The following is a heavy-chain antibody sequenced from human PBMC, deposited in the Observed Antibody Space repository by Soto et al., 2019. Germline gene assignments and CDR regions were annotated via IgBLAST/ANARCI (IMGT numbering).Heavy chain of an antibody. CDR1: GGSISSYY. D-gene: IGHD4-17*01. J-gene: IGHJ5*02. CDR2: IYYSGST. V-gene: IGHV4-59*01. Sequence: SETLSLTCTVSGGSISSYYWSWIRQPPGKGLEWIGYIYYSGSTNYNPSLKSRVTISVDTSKNQFSLKLSSVTAADTAVYYCARDQGGYDYDVQNWFEPRGQGTLVTVS. CDR3: ARDQGGYDYDVQNWFEP.